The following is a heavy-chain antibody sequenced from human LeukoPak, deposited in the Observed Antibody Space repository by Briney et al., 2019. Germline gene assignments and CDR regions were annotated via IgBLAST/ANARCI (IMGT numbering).Heavy chain of an antibody. CDR3: ARDSPYCGGDCY. D-gene: IGHD2-21*01. CDR2: IIPILGIG. J-gene: IGHJ4*02. CDR1: VGTVSIYA. Sequence: SVKVSCKSSVGTVSIYAISWVRQGPGQGLEWMGRIIPILGIGNYAQKFQGRVTITADKSTSTAYMELSSLRSEDTAVYYCARDSPYCGGDCYWGQGTLVTVSS. V-gene: IGHV1-69*04.